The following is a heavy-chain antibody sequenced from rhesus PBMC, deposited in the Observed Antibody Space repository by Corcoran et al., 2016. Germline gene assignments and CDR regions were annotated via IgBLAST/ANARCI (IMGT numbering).Heavy chain of an antibody. CDR3: ARVYYNFWSGLEF. D-gene: IGHD3-3*01. Sequence: QVQLVQSGAEVKQPGASVKVSCQASVSTFGSYDITVVRRAPCHGLEWRGVIIPLVSKTNYAEKFQGRVTITADTSTSTAYMELSSMRSEDTAVYYCARVYYNFWSGLEFWGQGALVTVSS. CDR2: IIPLVSKT. J-gene: IGHJ1*01. V-gene: IGHV1-198*02. CDR1: VSTFGSYD.